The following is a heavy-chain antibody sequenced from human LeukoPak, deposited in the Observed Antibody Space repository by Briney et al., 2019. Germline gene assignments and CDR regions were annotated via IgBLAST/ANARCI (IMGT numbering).Heavy chain of an antibody. D-gene: IGHD3-22*01. J-gene: IGHJ4*02. Sequence: PGGSLRLSCAVSGITLSNYGMSWVRQAPGKGLEWVAGISDSGGSTNYADSVKGRFTISRDKPKNTLYLQMNSLRAEDTAVYFCAKRGVVIRVILVGFHKEAYYFDSWGQGALVTVSS. CDR3: AKRGVVIRVILVGFHKEAYYFDS. CDR1: GITLSNYG. V-gene: IGHV3-23*01. CDR2: ISDSGGST.